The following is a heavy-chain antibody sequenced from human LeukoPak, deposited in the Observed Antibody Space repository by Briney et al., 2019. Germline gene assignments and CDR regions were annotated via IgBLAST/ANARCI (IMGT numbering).Heavy chain of an antibody. D-gene: IGHD6-19*01. J-gene: IGHJ4*02. CDR2: IYYTGST. V-gene: IGHV4-59*08. CDR3: ARHGSRAVAGYFDY. CDR1: GGSISSLY. Sequence: SETLSLTCSVSGGSISSLYWSWIRQPPGKGLEWIGYIYYTGSTNYNPSLRGRVTMFVDMSKNQFSLRLSSVTAADAAVYYCARHGSRAVAGYFDYWGQGTLVTVSS.